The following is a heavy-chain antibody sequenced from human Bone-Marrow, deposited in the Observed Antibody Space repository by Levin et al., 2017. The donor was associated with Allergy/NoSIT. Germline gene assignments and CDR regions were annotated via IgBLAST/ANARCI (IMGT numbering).Heavy chain of an antibody. CDR3: ARDRSLNWLIGGDYYYYGMDV. V-gene: IGHV3-30*14. J-gene: IGHJ6*02. CDR2: ISYDGTND. CDR1: GFTFRSYT. D-gene: IGHD3-22*01. Sequence: LSLTCAASGFTFRSYTMHWVRQAPGKGLEWLAVISYDGTNDYYADSVKARFSISRDNSKSMLYLQMNSLRGEDTAVYFCARDRSLNWLIGGDYYYYGMDVWGQGTTVIVSS.